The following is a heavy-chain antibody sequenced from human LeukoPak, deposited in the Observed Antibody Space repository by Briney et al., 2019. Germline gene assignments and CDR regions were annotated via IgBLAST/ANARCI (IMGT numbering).Heavy chain of an antibody. V-gene: IGHV4-34*01. CDR1: GGSFSGYC. D-gene: IGHD6-13*01. J-gene: IGHJ4*02. Sequence: PSETLSLTCAVYGGSFSGYCWSWIRQPPGKGLEWIGEINHSGSTNYNPSLKSRVTISVDTSKNQFSLKLSSVTAADTAVYYCAREGPAKQKHRLDYWGQGTLVTVSS. CDR2: INHSGST. CDR3: AREGPAKQKHRLDY.